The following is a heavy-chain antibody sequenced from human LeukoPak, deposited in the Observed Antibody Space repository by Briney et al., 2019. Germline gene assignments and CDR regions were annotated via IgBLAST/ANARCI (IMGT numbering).Heavy chain of an antibody. CDR1: GGSISSYY. CDR3: SRRLPVAGTDDAFDI. D-gene: IGHD6-19*01. CDR2: IYTSGST. Sequence: KPSETLSLTCTVSGGSISSYYWSWIRQPAGKGLEWIGRIYTSGSTNYNPSLKSRVTMSVDTSKNQFSLKLSSVTAADRAVYYCSRRLPVAGTDDAFDIWGQGTMVTLSS. J-gene: IGHJ3*02. V-gene: IGHV4-4*07.